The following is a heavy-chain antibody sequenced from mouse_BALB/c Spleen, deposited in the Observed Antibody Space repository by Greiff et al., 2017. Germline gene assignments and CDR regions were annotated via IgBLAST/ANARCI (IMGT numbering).Heavy chain of an antibody. CDR2: IYPGNSDT. Sequence: EVQLQQSGTVLARPGASVKMSCKASGYTFTSYWMHWVKQRPGQGLEWIGAIYPGNSDTSYNQKFKGKAKLTAVTSTSTAYMELSSLTNEDSAVYYCTRGLRRGGYYFDYWGQGTTLTVSS. J-gene: IGHJ2*01. CDR3: TRGLRRGGYYFDY. CDR1: GYTFTSYW. D-gene: IGHD2-4*01. V-gene: IGHV1-5*01.